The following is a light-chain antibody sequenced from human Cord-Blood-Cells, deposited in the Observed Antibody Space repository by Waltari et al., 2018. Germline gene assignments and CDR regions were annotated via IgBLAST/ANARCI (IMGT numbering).Light chain of an antibody. CDR1: QSVSSY. Sequence: EIVLTQSPATLSLSPGQRANLSCRASQSVSSYLAWYQQKPGQAPRLLIYNASNRATGITARFSGSGSGTDFTLTISSLEPEDFAVYYCQQRSNWPPGLTFGGGTKVEIK. CDR3: QQRSNWPPGLT. CDR2: NAS. V-gene: IGKV3-11*01. J-gene: IGKJ4*01.